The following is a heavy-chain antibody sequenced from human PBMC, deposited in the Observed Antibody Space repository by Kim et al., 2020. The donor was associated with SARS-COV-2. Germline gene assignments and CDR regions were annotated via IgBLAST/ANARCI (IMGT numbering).Heavy chain of an antibody. Sequence: SETLSLTCTVSGGSIRGSSYYWGWLRQPPGKGPEWIGSVYQRGNTYYNPSLKSRLSLSVDLSQSQFTLKLISVTAADTAVYYCVQDREGAGFDYWGQGTL. CDR3: VQDREGAGFDY. V-gene: IGHV4-39*06. CDR1: GGSIRGSSYY. CDR2: VYQRGNT. J-gene: IGHJ4*02.